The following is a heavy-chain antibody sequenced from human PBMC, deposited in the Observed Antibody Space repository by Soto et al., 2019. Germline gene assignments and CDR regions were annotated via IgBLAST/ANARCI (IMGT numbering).Heavy chain of an antibody. J-gene: IGHJ4*02. CDR3: ARLPGSDYSDPHDY. CDR2: IYHSGS. CDR1: GYSISSGYY. D-gene: IGHD4-17*01. V-gene: IGHV4-38-2*01. Sequence: PSETLSLTCAVSGYSISSGYYWGWIRQPPGKGLEWIGSIYHSGSSSNPSLKGRATISADMSQNQFSLKLTSVTAADTAVYYCARLPGSDYSDPHDYWGQGTVVTVSS.